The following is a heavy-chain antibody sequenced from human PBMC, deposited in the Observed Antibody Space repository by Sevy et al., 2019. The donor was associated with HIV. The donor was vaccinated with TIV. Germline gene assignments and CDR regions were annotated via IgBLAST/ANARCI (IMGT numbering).Heavy chain of an antibody. V-gene: IGHV1-24*01. CDR2: FDPEHGET. CDR1: GYTLTELS. CDR3: ATVRSVLVQVATHYFDY. Sequence: ASVKVSCKVSGYTLTELSMHWVRQAPGKGLEWMGGFDPEHGETIYAQKFQGTVTMTEDTSTDTAYMELSSLRSEDTAVYYCATVRSVLVQVATHYFDYWGQGTLVTVSS. J-gene: IGHJ4*02. D-gene: IGHD2-2*01.